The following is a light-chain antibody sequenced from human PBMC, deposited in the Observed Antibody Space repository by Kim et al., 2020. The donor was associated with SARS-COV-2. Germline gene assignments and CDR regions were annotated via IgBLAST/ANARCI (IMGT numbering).Light chain of an antibody. CDR1: QSVSSY. CDR3: QQRSNWPLSLS. Sequence: PGERATLSCRASQSVSSYLAWYQQTPGQAPRLLIYDASNRATGIPARFSGSGSGTDFTLTISSLEPEDFAVYYCQQRSNWPLSLSFGPGTKVDIK. CDR2: DAS. J-gene: IGKJ3*01. V-gene: IGKV3-11*01.